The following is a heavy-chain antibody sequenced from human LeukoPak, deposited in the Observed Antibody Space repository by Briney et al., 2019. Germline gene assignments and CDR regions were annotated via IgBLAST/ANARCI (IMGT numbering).Heavy chain of an antibody. CDR1: GFTFSDYA. CDR2: IGGSGGSA. CDR3: AKILRTGYNYGYPDY. V-gene: IGHV3-23*01. Sequence: GGSLRLSCAASGFTFSDYAMSWVRQAPGKGLEWVSSIGGSGGSAYYTDSVKGRFTISRDNSKDTLFLQMNSLRAEDTAVYYCAKILRTGYNYGYPDYWGQGTLVTVSS. D-gene: IGHD5-18*01. J-gene: IGHJ4*02.